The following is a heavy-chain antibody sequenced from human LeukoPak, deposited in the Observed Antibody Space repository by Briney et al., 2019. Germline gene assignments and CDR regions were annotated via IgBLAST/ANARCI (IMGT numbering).Heavy chain of an antibody. CDR2: ISSSGSPI. CDR1: GFTFSNYN. J-gene: IGHJ4*02. D-gene: IGHD3-9*01. V-gene: IGHV3-48*04. CDR3: AREQRYFDWLPDY. Sequence: GGSLRLSCAASGFTFSNYNMDWLRQAPGKGLEWISYISSSGSPIYYADSVKGRFTISRDNAKNSLYLQMNSLRAEDTAVYYCAREQRYFDWLPDYWGQGTLVTVSS.